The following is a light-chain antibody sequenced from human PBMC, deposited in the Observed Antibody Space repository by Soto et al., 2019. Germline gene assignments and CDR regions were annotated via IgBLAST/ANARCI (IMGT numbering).Light chain of an antibody. V-gene: IGLV1-51*02. Sequence: SVVTQPPTVSASPEPKVNIYCSGGSSNLGINFVSWYQQFPGAVPKLLIYENNKRPSGIPDRFSGAKSGTSATLDITGLQTGDEADYYCATWDGSLSAGVFGGGTKVTVL. CDR1: SSNLGINF. CDR2: ENN. J-gene: IGLJ1*01. CDR3: ATWDGSLSAGV.